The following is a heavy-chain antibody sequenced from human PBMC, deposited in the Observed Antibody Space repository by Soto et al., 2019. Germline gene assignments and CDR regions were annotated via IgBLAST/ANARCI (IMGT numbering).Heavy chain of an antibody. Sequence: ASLKVSCKASGYTFTSYGISWVRQAPGQGLEWMGWISTYNGNTNYAQKLQGRVTMTTDTSTSTAYMELRSLRSDDTAVYYCARDRGFVVRAPPVDYWGQGTLVTVSS. V-gene: IGHV1-18*01. CDR1: GYTFTSYG. CDR2: ISTYNGNT. CDR3: ARDRGFVVRAPPVDY. J-gene: IGHJ4*02. D-gene: IGHD3-10*01.